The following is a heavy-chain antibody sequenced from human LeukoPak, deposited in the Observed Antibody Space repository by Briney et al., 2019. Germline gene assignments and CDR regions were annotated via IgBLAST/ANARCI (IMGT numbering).Heavy chain of an antibody. CDR3: TSSSPTSYSDY. V-gene: IGHV3-53*04. D-gene: IGHD6-13*01. Sequence: GGSLRLSCAASGFSVGSNYMNWVRQAPGKGLECVSVIFSRGSTYYTDSVKGRFTISRHNSENTLYLQMNSLRVEDTAVYYCTSSSPTSYSDYWGQGTLVTVSS. J-gene: IGHJ4*02. CDR2: IFSRGST. CDR1: GFSVGSNY.